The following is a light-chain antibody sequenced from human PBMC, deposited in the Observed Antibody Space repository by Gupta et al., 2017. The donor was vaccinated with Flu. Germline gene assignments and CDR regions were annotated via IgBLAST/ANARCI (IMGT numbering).Light chain of an antibody. V-gene: IGKV1-16*02. CDR3: QHYNSYPLT. CDR2: DAS. Sequence: DIQMTQSPSSLSASLGDRVTITCRASKGISNYLAWFQQKPGNAPKSLIYDASSWKSGVPSKFSGSGSGTDFTLTIIIRHPEDFATYYCQHYNSYPLTFGQGTRLEIK. CDR1: KGISNY. J-gene: IGKJ5*01.